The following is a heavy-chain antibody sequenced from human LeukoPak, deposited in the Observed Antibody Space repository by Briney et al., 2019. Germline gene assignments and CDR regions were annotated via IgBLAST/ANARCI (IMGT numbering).Heavy chain of an antibody. J-gene: IGHJ6*03. V-gene: IGHV4-59*01. CDR3: ATGGYYMDV. CDR2: VYDSGST. CDR1: GGSISSYY. Sequence: SETLSLTCTVSGGSISSYYWSWIRQPPGKGLEWIGYVYDSGSTNYNPSLKSRVAISLDTSKIHFSLKLTSVTAAHTAVYYCATGGYYMDVWGKGTTVTVSS.